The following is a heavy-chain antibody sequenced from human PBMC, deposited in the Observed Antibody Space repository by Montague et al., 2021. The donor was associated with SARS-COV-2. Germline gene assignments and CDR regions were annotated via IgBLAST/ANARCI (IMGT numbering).Heavy chain of an antibody. CDR2: IGGSGAGT. CDR3: AKSLDTSGYSFERGADY. CDR1: GFTFNTYA. D-gene: IGHD5-12*01. Sequence: SLRLSCAASGFTFNTYAMTWVRQAPGKGLEWVSAIGGSGAGTYCADSVKGRFTISRDNSKNTLFLQMDSLRAEDTALYYCAKSLDTSGYSFERGADYWGQGTLVTVSS. J-gene: IGHJ4*02. V-gene: IGHV3-23*01.